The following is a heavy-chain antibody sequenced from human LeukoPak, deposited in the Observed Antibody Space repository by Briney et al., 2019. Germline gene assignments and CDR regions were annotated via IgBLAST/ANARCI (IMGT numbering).Heavy chain of an antibody. Sequence: SETLFLTCTVSGGSISGFHWSWIRQPPGKGLEYIGDVFYSGGTNYNSSLKSRLTISVDTSRNQFSLKLTSVTAADTAVYYCARLYAGAYTRLDPWGQGTLVAVSS. J-gene: IGHJ5*02. V-gene: IGHV4-59*08. CDR1: GGSISGFH. CDR3: ARLYAGAYTRLDP. D-gene: IGHD3-16*01. CDR2: VFYSGGT.